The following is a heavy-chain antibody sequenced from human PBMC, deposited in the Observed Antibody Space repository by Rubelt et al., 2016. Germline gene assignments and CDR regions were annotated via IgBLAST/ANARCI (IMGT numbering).Heavy chain of an antibody. CDR3: ARWAVAGYYFDY. CDR2: IYYSGST. V-gene: IGHV4-59*06. D-gene: IGHD6-19*01. CDR1: GGSISSYY. Sequence: QVQLQESGPGLVKPSETLSLTCTVSGGSISSYYWSWIRQPPGKGLEWIGYIYYSGSTYYTPSLNGRVTIAVDTSKNQFSLKLSSVTAADTAVYYCARWAVAGYYFDYWGQGTLVTVSS. J-gene: IGHJ4*02.